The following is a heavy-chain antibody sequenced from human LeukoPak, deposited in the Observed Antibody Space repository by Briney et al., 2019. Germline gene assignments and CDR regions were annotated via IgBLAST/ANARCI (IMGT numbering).Heavy chain of an antibody. CDR2: IYHSGST. D-gene: IGHD2-2*01. CDR3: ASLPFVVVPVATSHYYYYYMDV. V-gene: IGHV4-38-2*01. CDR1: GYSISSGYY. J-gene: IGHJ6*03. Sequence: PSETLSLTCAVSGYSISSGYYWGWIRQPPGKGLEWIGSIYHSGSTYYNPSLKSRVTISVDTSKNQFSLKLSSVTAADTAVYYCASLPFVVVPVATSHYYYYYMDVWGKGTTVTVSS.